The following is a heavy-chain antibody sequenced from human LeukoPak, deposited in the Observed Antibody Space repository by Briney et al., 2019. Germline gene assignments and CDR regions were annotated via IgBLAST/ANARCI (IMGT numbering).Heavy chain of an antibody. V-gene: IGHV3-23*01. Sequence: TGGSLRLSCAASGFTFSNYAMSWVRQAPGKGLEWVSTISGSSDSTYYADSVKGRFIISRDNSKTTLYLQMSSLRAEDTAVYYCATGRSFGYGMDVWGQGTTVTVSS. CDR2: ISGSSDST. D-gene: IGHD3-16*01. J-gene: IGHJ6*02. CDR1: GFTFSNYA. CDR3: ATGRSFGYGMDV.